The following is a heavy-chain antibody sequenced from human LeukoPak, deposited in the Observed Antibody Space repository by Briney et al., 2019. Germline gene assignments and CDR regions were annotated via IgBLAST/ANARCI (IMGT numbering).Heavy chain of an antibody. CDR2: IIPIFGTA. V-gene: IGHV1-69*13. Sequence: VKXSCXAXGGTFXSYAISWVRQAPGQGLEWMGGIIPIFGTANYAQKFQGRVTITADESTSTAYMELSSLRSEDTAVYYCARSYGGSWTHNWFDPWGQGTLVTVSS. D-gene: IGHD2-15*01. CDR1: GGTFXSYA. J-gene: IGHJ5*02. CDR3: ARSYGGSWTHNWFDP.